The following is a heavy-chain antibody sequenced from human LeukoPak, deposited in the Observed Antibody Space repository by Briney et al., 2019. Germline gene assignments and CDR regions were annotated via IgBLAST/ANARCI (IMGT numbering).Heavy chain of an antibody. J-gene: IGHJ6*02. CDR1: GGSISSNSHY. CDR2: IYYSGNT. Sequence: PSETLSLTCTVSGGSISSNSHYWGWIRQPPGKGLEWIGCIYYSGNTYYNPSLKSRVTMSVDTSKNQFSLKLSSVAAADTAVYYCARDSSGRSYYYYGMDVWGQGTTVTVSS. V-gene: IGHV4-39*07. CDR3: ARDSSGRSYYYYGMDV. D-gene: IGHD6-19*01.